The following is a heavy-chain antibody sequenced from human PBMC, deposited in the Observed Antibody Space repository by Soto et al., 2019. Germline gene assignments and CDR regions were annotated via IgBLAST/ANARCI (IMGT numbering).Heavy chain of an antibody. D-gene: IGHD3-3*01. CDR1: GYTLTELF. J-gene: IGHJ4*02. CDR2: FDPKDGET. V-gene: IGHV1-24*01. CDR3: ATDFSYYDFWSGPPTDN. Sequence: ASVKVSRKVSGYTLTELFMHWVRQAPGKGVEGMGGFDPKDGETIYAQKFQGRVTMTEDTSTDTAYMELSSLRSEDTAVYYCATDFSYYDFWSGPPTDNWGQGTLVTVSS.